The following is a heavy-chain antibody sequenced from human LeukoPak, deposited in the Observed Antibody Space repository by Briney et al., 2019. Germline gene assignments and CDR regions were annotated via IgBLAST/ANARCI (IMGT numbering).Heavy chain of an antibody. CDR2: TRNKANSYTA. Sequence: PGGSLRLSCAASGFTFSDHYMDWVRQAPGKGLEGVGRTRNKANSYTAEYAASVKGRFTISRDDSKNLLYLQMNSLKSEDTAVYYCARNRPLGPLDYWGQGTLVTVSS. CDR1: GFTFSDHY. D-gene: IGHD1-14*01. CDR3: ARNRPLGPLDY. J-gene: IGHJ4*02. V-gene: IGHV3-72*01.